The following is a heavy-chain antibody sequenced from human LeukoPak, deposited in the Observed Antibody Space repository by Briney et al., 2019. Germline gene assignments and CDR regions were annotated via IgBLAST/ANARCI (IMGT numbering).Heavy chain of an antibody. CDR1: GFTFSSYS. CDR3: ARVGSFYYDSSGYGFFDY. D-gene: IGHD3-22*01. J-gene: IGHJ4*02. Sequence: PGGSLRLSCAPSGFTFSSYSMNWVRQAPGKGLEWVSSINSGGNSIYYADSVKGRFTNSRDNAKNSLYLQMNSLRAEDTAVYYCARVGSFYYDSSGYGFFDYWGQGTLVTVSS. V-gene: IGHV3-21*01. CDR2: INSGGNSI.